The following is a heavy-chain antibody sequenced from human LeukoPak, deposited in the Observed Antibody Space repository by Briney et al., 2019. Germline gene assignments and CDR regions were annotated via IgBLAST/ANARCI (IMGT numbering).Heavy chain of an antibody. D-gene: IGHD3-10*01. CDR1: GGSISSYY. CDR3: ARMVRAKRAWFDP. CDR2: IYYSGST. J-gene: IGHJ5*02. V-gene: IGHV4-59*01. Sequence: KPSETLSLTCTVSGGSISSYYWSWIRQPPGKGLEWIGYIYYSGSTNYNPSLKSRVTISVDMSKNQFSLKLSSVTAADTAVYYCARMVRAKRAWFDPWGQGTLVTVSS.